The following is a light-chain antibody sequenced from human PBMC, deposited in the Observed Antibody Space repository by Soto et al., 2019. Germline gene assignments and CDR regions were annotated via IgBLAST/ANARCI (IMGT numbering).Light chain of an antibody. CDR3: SSYAGSTFRV. CDR2: EVS. Sequence: QAVLTQPPSASGSPGQSVTISCTGTSSDVGGYNYVSWYQQHPGKAPKLMIYEVSKRPSAVPDRFSGSTSGNTASLTVSGLQAEDEADYYCSSYAGSTFRVFGTGTKVTVL. V-gene: IGLV2-8*01. J-gene: IGLJ1*01. CDR1: SSDVGGYNY.